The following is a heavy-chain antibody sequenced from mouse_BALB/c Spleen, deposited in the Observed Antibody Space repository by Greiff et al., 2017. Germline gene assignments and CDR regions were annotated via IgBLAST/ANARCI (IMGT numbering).Heavy chain of an antibody. V-gene: IGHV14-3*02. Sequence: VQLQQSGAELVKPGASVKLSCTASGFNFKDSYMHWVKQRPEQGLEWIGRIDPGNGNTKYDQKFQGKATITADTSSNTAYLQLSSLTSEDTAVYYCAKGRASYAMDYWGQGTSVTVSS. J-gene: IGHJ4*01. CDR2: IDPGNGNT. CDR1: GFNFKDSY. CDR3: AKGRASYAMDY. D-gene: IGHD3-3*01.